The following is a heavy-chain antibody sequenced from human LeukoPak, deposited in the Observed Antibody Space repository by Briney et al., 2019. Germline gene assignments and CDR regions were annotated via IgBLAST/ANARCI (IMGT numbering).Heavy chain of an antibody. CDR3: VTYYDSGGYKWNY. D-gene: IGHD3-22*01. Sequence: SQTLSLTCALSGATITNNNWWTWVRQPPGKGLEWIGEVHYTESTTYNPSLKSRLTLSLDRSNNQFPLMPSSVTVADTAVYYCVTYYDSGGYKWNYWGQGTLVTVSS. CDR2: VHYTEST. J-gene: IGHJ4*02. CDR1: GATITNNNW. V-gene: IGHV4-4*02.